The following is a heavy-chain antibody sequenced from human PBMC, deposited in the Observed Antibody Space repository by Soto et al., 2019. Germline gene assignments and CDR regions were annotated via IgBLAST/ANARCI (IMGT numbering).Heavy chain of an antibody. Sequence: QPGGSLRLSCAASGFTFSAFEMNWVRQAPGKGLEWVSYISGVAYNIYYAVPVKGRFPVPKDNAKNTLHLHMNSLRAEDTGVYYFARYDSRGWHYQGLADYWGQGILVHVSS. CDR2: ISGVAYNI. J-gene: IGHJ4*02. D-gene: IGHD6-19*01. V-gene: IGHV3-48*03. CDR1: GFTFSAFE. CDR3: ARYDSRGWHYQGLADY.